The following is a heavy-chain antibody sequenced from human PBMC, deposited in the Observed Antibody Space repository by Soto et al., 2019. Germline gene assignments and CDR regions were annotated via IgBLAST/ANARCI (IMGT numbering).Heavy chain of an antibody. CDR3: ASLPYYDILTGYYMAGDY. J-gene: IGHJ4*02. CDR2: IYYSGST. Sequence: SETLSLTCTVSGGSISSYYWSWIRQPPGKGLEWIGYIYYSGSTNYNPFLKSRVTISVDTSKNQFSLKLSSVTAADTAVYYCASLPYYDILTGYYMAGDYWGQGTLVTVSS. CDR1: GGSISSYY. V-gene: IGHV4-59*01. D-gene: IGHD3-9*01.